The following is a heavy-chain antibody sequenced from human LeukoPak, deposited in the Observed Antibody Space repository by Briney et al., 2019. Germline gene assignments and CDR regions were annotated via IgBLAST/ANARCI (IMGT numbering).Heavy chain of an antibody. CDR3: ARAQALYYYYYYYMDV. CDR2: INHSGST. CDR1: GGSFSGYY. V-gene: IGHV4-34*01. J-gene: IGHJ6*03. Sequence: SETLSLTCAVYGGSFSGYYWSWIRQPPGKGLEWIGEINHSGSTNYNPSLKSRVTISVDTSKNQFSLKLSSVTAADTAVYYCARAQALYYYYYYYMDVRGKGTTVTVSS.